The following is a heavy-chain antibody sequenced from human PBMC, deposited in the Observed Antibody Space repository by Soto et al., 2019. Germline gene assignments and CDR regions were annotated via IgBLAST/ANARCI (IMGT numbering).Heavy chain of an antibody. D-gene: IGHD3-3*01. CDR2: IIPILGTV. Sequence: QVQLVQSGAEVKEPGSSVKVSCKASGGTFSSYSISWVRQAPGQGLEWMGGIIPILGTVQYAQMFQGRLTITADESTSTASMELSRLKSDDTAVYYCATRVSISGVVISWFDPWGRGTLVTVSS. V-gene: IGHV1-69*01. CDR1: GGTFSSYS. CDR3: ATRVSISGVVISWFDP. J-gene: IGHJ5*01.